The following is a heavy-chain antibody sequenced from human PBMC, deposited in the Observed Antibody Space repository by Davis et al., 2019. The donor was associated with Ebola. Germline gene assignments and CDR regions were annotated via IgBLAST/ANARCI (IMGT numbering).Heavy chain of an antibody. J-gene: IGHJ4*02. V-gene: IGHV3-48*02. Sequence: GSLRLSCAASGFTFSTYSLNWVRQAPGKGLGWVAYISSSSSTIYYADSVKGRFTISRDNAKNSLYLQMNSLRDEDTAVYYCAREVGGYDWYFDYWGQGTLVTVSS. CDR2: ISSSSSTI. CDR1: GFTFSTYS. D-gene: IGHD5-12*01. CDR3: AREVGGYDWYFDY.